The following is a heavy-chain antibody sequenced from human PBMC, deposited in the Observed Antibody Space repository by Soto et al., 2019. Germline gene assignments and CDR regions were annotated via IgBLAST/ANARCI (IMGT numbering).Heavy chain of an antibody. CDR3: VSLWSVTGSRDY. CDR1: GLTFSDHY. J-gene: IGHJ4*02. V-gene: IGHV3-72*01. D-gene: IGHD1-20*01. CDR2: IRDRVHSYSS. Sequence: GGSLRLSCAVSGLTFSDHYMGWVRQAPGKGLDWVGRIRDRVHSYSSEYAATVKGRITISRDDSRNSLYLQMNSLKMEDSAVFSCVSLWSVTGSRDYWGRGTLVTVSS.